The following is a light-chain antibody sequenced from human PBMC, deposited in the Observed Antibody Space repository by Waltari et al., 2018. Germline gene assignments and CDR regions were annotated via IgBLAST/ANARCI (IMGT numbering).Light chain of an antibody. J-gene: IGKJ4*01. CDR1: RTVSTS. CDR3: QQYGSAPDT. Sequence: DIQLTQSPSSLSASVGDRVTMTCRASRTVSTSLNWYQHRPGKAPKLLIYAASSVQSGVPSRFSGSGSGTDFSLTISRLEPEDFAVYYCQQYGSAPDTFGGGTKVEIK. V-gene: IGKV1-39*01. CDR2: AAS.